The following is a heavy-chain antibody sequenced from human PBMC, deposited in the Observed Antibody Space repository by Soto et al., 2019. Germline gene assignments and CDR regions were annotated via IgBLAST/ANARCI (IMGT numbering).Heavy chain of an antibody. D-gene: IGHD2-15*01. Sequence: SVKVSCKASGGTFSSYAISWVRQAPGQGLEWMGGIIPIFGTANYAQKFQGRVTITADESTSTAYMELSSLRSEDTAVYYCARIYCSGGSCYYRHDYYYYGMDVWGQGTTVTVSS. CDR3: ARIYCSGGSCYYRHDYYYYGMDV. J-gene: IGHJ6*02. CDR2: IIPIFGTA. CDR1: GGTFSSYA. V-gene: IGHV1-69*13.